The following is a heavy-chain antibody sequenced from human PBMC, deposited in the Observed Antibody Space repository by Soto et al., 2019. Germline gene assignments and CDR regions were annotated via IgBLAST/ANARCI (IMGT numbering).Heavy chain of an antibody. CDR1: GYSFISHG. CDR2: VSGDNGNT. J-gene: IGHJ2*01. CDR3: ARLGNWDENWYFDL. Sequence: QAQLVQSGAEVKKPGASVKVSCKASGYSFISHGITWVRQAPGQGLEWMGWVSGDNGNTNYAQKLQGRVTMTTDTSTDTAFMELRSLISDDTAVYYCARLGNWDENWYFDLWGRGTLVIVS. D-gene: IGHD1-1*01. V-gene: IGHV1-18*04.